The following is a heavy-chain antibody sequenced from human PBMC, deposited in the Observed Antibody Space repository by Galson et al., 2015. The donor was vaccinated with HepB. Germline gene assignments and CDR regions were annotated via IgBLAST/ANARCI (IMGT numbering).Heavy chain of an antibody. D-gene: IGHD2-15*01. V-gene: IGHV3-33*08. CDR3: ARGGCSGGSCRYLDY. CDR2: IWYDGSNK. J-gene: IGHJ4*02. Sequence: SLRLSCAASGFTFSSYGMHRVRQAPGKGLEWVAVIWYDGSNKYYADSVKGRFTISRDNSKNTLYLQMNSLRAEDTAVYYCARGGCSGGSCRYLDYWGQGTLVTVSS. CDR1: GFTFSSYG.